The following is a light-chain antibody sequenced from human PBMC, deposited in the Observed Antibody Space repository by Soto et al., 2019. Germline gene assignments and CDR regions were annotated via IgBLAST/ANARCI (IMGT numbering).Light chain of an antibody. Sequence: EIVMTQSPATLSVSPGERATLSCRASQSVSSNLAWYQQKPGQAPRLLIYGSSTRATGIPARFSGSGSGTEFTLTINSLQSEDFAVYYCQKCETWPWTFGQGTKVEI. CDR3: QKCETWPWT. CDR1: QSVSSN. V-gene: IGKV3-15*01. CDR2: GSS. J-gene: IGKJ1*01.